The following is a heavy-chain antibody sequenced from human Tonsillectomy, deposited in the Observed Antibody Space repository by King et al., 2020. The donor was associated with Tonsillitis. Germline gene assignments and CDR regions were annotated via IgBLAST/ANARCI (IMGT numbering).Heavy chain of an antibody. CDR3: AHRRWRVQWQVGFNWFDS. J-gene: IGHJ5*01. CDR2: IYWDDDE. CDR1: GFSLNTRGVG. Sequence: TLKESGPTLVKPTQTLTLTCTFSGFSLNTRGVGVGWIRQPPGKALEWLALIYWDDDERYSPSLKSRRTIMKATSKNLVVRTMTTMDPGEPATYFCAHRRWRVQWQVGFNWFDSSGQGTLVTVSS. V-gene: IGHV2-5*02. D-gene: IGHD6-19*01.